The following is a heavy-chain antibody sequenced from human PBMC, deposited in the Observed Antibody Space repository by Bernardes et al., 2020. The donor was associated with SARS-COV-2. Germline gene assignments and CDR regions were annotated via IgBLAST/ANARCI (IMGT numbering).Heavy chain of an antibody. Sequence: DTLSLTCTVSGGSISGYSWSWIRQPPGKGLEYIGYFYYTGNTDYNPSLRSRVTISLDTSKNQFSLKLSSVTAADTAVYYCARYWSAFDIWGQGTMVTVSS. CDR1: GGSISGYS. CDR2: FYYTGNT. J-gene: IGHJ3*02. D-gene: IGHD3-3*01. CDR3: ARYWSAFDI. V-gene: IGHV4-59*08.